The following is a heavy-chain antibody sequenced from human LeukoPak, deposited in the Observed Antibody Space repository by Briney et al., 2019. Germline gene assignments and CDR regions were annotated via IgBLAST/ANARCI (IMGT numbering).Heavy chain of an antibody. CDR1: GYSLTAAYN. V-gene: IGHV1-2*02. D-gene: IGHD5-12*01. Sequence: ASLKVSCKASGYSLTAAYNIHWLRQAPGQGPEFMGWINPNSGDTRYAQKFQGRVTVTRDTVISTAYMEMNSLTSDDTAVDYCARDPRGTYDYWGQGTLVTVSS. CDR2: INPNSGDT. CDR3: ARDPRGTYDY. J-gene: IGHJ4*02.